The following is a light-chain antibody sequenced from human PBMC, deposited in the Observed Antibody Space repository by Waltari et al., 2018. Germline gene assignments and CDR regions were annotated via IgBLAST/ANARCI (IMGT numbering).Light chain of an antibody. Sequence: ELVMTQPLATLSLSPGTTATISCRTSQSVSSKLAWYQQKPGQAPRLLNYGASSRATGIPDRFSGSGSGTDFTLTISSLEHEDFAVYYCQETSNLSTFGGGTKVEIK. V-gene: IGKV3-11*01. CDR3: QETSNLST. J-gene: IGKJ4*01. CDR1: QSVSSK. CDR2: GAS.